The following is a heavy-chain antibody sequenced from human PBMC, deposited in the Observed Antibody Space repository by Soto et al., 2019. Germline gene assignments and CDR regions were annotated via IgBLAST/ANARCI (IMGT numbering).Heavy chain of an antibody. D-gene: IGHD2-2*01. J-gene: IGHJ4*02. V-gene: IGHV1-18*01. CDR2: ISAYNGNT. CDR1: GYTFTSYG. Sequence: GASVKVSCKASGYTFTSYGISWVRQAPGQGIEWMGWISAYNGNTNYAQKLQGRVTMTTDTSTSTAYMELRSLRSDDTAVYYCARFLPAASQRTGLYYFDYWGQGTLVTVSS. CDR3: ARFLPAASQRTGLYYFDY.